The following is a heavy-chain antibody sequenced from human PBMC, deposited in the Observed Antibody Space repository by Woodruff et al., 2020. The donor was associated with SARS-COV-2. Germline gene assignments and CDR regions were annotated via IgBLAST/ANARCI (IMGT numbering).Heavy chain of an antibody. Sequence: GGIIPIFGTANYAQKFQGRVTITADESTSTAYMELSSLRSEDTAVYYCARDGGFGDYYMDVWGKGTTVTVSS. D-gene: IGHD3-10*01. CDR3: ARDGGFGDYYMDV. CDR2: IIPIFGTA. J-gene: IGHJ6*03. V-gene: IGHV1-69*01.